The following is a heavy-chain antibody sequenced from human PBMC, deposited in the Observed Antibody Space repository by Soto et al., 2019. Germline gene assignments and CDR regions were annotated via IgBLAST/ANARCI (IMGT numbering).Heavy chain of an antibody. CDR2: IHNSRSP. CDR1: GASIYNGGYF. Sequence: QVQLQESGPGLVRPSQTLSLTCSVSGASIYNGGYFWSWIRQSPGKGLEWIGHIHNSRSPYNNPSMKSRVTISADTSMNQFSLALTSVTAADTAMYYCARGPTTEQVDSWGQGILVTVSS. V-gene: IGHV4-30-4*01. CDR3: ARGPTTEQVDS. J-gene: IGHJ4*02. D-gene: IGHD1-1*01.